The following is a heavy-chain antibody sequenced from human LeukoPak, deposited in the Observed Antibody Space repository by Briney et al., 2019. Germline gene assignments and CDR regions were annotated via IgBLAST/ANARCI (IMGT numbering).Heavy chain of an antibody. Sequence: ASVKVSCKVYGYTLTELSMHWVRQAPGKGLEWMGGFDPEDGETIYAQKFQGRVTMTEDTSTDTAYMELSSLRPEDTAVYYCATEFPGYNWFDPWGQGTLVTVSS. CDR2: FDPEDGET. CDR3: ATEFPGYNWFDP. V-gene: IGHV1-24*01. CDR1: GYTLTELS. D-gene: IGHD3-10*01. J-gene: IGHJ5*02.